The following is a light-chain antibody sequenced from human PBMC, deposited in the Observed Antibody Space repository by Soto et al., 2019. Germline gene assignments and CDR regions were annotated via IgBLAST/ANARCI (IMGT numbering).Light chain of an antibody. Sequence: DIVMTQSPDSLAVSLGERATINCKSSQSVLYSSNNKNYLAWYQQRPGQPPKLLIYWASTRESGVPDRFSGSGSATDFTLTISSLQAEDVAVYYCQQYYSIPYTFGQGTKLEIK. J-gene: IGKJ2*01. CDR2: WAS. CDR1: QSVLYSSNNKNY. V-gene: IGKV4-1*01. CDR3: QQYYSIPYT.